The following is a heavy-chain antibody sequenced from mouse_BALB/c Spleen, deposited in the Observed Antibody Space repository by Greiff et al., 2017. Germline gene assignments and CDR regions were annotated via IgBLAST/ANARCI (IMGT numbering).Heavy chain of an antibody. V-gene: IGHV1-69*02. Sequence: VQLQQSGAELVRPGALVKLSCKASGYTFTDYWMHWVKQRPGQGLEWIGAIDTSDSYTSYNQKFKGKATLTVDESSSTAYMQLSSLTSEDSAVYYCARGGLRAWFAYWGQGTLVTVSA. CDR1: GYTFTDYW. CDR2: IDTSDSYT. J-gene: IGHJ3*01. CDR3: ARGGLRAWFAY. D-gene: IGHD2-4*01.